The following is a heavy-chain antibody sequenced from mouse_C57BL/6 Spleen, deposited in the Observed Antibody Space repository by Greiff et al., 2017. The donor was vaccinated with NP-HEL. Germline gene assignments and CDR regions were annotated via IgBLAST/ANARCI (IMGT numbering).Heavy chain of an antibody. V-gene: IGHV1-82*01. D-gene: IGHD2-10*01. J-gene: IGHJ2*01. CDR1: GYAFSSSW. Sequence: QVQLKESGPELVKPGASVKISCKASGYAFSSSWLNWVKQRPGKGLEWIGRIYPGDGDTNYNGKFKGKATLTADKSSNTTYMQISSLTSEDTAVYFCARSGAYDGNYVCLDYWGQGTTLTVSS. CDR3: ARSGAYDGNYVCLDY. CDR2: IYPGDGDT.